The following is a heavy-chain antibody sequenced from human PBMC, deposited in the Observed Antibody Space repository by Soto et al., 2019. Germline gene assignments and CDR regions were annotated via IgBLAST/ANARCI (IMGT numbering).Heavy chain of an antibody. V-gene: IGHV4-59*01. CDR1: GGSISSYY. D-gene: IGHD2-15*01. J-gene: IGHJ6*02. CDR3: ARAGAGYCSGGSCYSDYYYGMDV. Sequence: SETLSLTCTVSGGSISSYYWSWIRQPPGKGLEWIGYIYYSGSTNYNPSLKGRVTISVDTSKNQFSLKLSSVTAADTAVYYCARAGAGYCSGGSCYSDYYYGMDVWGHGTTVTVSS. CDR2: IYYSGST.